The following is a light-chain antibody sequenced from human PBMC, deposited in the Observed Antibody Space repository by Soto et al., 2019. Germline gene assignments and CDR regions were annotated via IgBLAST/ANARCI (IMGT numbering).Light chain of an antibody. V-gene: IGKV3-11*01. CDR3: QQRYNWPIT. CDR2: DVS. CDR1: QGVNIY. J-gene: IGKJ5*01. Sequence: EIVLTQSPATLSLSPGERATLSCRASQGVNIYLAWYQQKPGQAPRLLIYDVSNRATGVPARFSGSGSGTDFTLTISSLEPEDFAVYYCQQRYNWPITFGQGTRLEIK.